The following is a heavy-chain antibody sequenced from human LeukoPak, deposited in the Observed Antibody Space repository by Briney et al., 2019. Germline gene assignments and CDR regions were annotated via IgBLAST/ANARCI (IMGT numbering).Heavy chain of an antibody. CDR2: IYYSGST. V-gene: IGHV4-59*08. CDR3: ARQGSIAAAANWFDP. CDR1: GGSISSYY. Sequence: SETLSLTCTVSGGSISSYYWSWIRQPPGKGLEWLGYIYYSGSTNYNPSLKSRVTISVDTSKNQFSLKLSSVTAADTAVYYCARQGSIAAAANWFDPWGQGTLVTVSS. D-gene: IGHD6-13*01. J-gene: IGHJ5*02.